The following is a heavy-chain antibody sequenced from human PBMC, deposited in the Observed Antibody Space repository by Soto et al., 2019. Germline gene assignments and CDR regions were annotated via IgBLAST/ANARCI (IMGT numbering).Heavy chain of an antibody. CDR3: ARQAAASYYGMDV. CDR2: IYYSGST. Sequence: PSETLSLTCTVSGDSSSSYYWSWIRQPPGKGLEWIGYIYYSGSTNYNPSLKSRVTISVDTSKNQFSLKLSSVTAADTAVYYCARQAAASYYGMDVWGQGTTVTVS. CDR1: GDSSSSYY. J-gene: IGHJ6*02. D-gene: IGHD6-13*01. V-gene: IGHV4-59*08.